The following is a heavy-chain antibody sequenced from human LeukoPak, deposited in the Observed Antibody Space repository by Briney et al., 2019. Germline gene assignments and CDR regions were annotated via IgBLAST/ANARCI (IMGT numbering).Heavy chain of an antibody. J-gene: IGHJ4*02. CDR2: IYTSGST. D-gene: IGHD3-16*01. Sequence: PSETLSLTCTVSGGSISSYYWSWIRQPAGKGLEWIGRIYTSGSTNYNPSLKSRVTMSVDTSKNQFSLKLSSVTAADPAVYYCARGPYWSCLYLPVAYWGQGTLVTFYS. CDR3: ARGPYWSCLYLPVAY. V-gene: IGHV4-4*07. CDR1: GGSISSYY.